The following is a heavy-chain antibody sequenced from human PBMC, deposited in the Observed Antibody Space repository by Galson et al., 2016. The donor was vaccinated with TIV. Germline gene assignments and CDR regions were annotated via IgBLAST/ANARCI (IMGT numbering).Heavy chain of an antibody. D-gene: IGHD5-18*01. Sequence: SVKVSCKASGGSFSSYVISWVRQAPRQGLEWMGGIIPLFSTANYAQKFQGRVTITADESTSTAYMELSSLGSEDTAIYYCAKDRNTAMDTYYWYYGMDVWGQGTTVTVSS. V-gene: IGHV1-69*13. CDR3: AKDRNTAMDTYYWYYGMDV. J-gene: IGHJ6*02. CDR2: IIPLFSTA. CDR1: GGSFSSYV.